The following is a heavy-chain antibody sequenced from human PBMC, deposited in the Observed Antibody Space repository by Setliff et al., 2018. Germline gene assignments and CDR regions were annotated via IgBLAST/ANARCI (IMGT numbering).Heavy chain of an antibody. CDR2: ISSYNDVT. CDR3: AISTLSICSGGSCPNAFDV. D-gene: IGHD2-15*01. V-gene: IGHV1-18*01. CDR1: GHIFNSYG. Sequence: GASVKVSCKASGHIFNSYGISWVRQAPGKGLEWVGWISSYNDVTTYAQRFQGRVTLTKDTSTSAAYMKLRSLRSDDSAVYYCAISTLSICSGGSCPNAFDVWGQGTMVTVSS. J-gene: IGHJ3*01.